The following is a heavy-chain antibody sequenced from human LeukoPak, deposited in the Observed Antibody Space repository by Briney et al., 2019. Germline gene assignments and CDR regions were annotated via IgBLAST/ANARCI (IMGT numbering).Heavy chain of an antibody. J-gene: IGHJ6*03. CDR3: ARCSSTRSYYYMDV. CDR1: GASISSDGYY. D-gene: IGHD2-2*01. Sequence: SETLSLTCTLSGASISSDGYYWGWIRQPPGTGLEWIGYIYYSGRTNYNPSLKSRVSISVDTSKNQLSLKLSSVTAADTAVYYCARCSSTRSYYYMDVWGKGTTVTISS. V-gene: IGHV4-61*08. CDR2: IYYSGRT.